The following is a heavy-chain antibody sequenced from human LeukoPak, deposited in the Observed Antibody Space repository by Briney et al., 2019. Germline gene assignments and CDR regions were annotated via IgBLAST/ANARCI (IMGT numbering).Heavy chain of an antibody. CDR1: GFTFSSYG. J-gene: IGHJ4*02. Sequence: GGSLRLSCAASGFTFSSYGMHWVRQAPGKGLEWVAVIWYDGSNKYYADSVKGRFTTSRDNSKNTLYLQMNSLRAEDTAVYYCARDRYSSSWYLGYWGQGTLVTVSS. CDR3: ARDRYSSSWYLGY. V-gene: IGHV3-33*01. D-gene: IGHD6-13*01. CDR2: IWYDGSNK.